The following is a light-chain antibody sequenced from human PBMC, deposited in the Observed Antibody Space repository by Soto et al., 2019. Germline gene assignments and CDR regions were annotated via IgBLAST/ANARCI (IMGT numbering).Light chain of an antibody. Sequence: QTVVTQEPSFSVSPGGTVTLTCGLNSESVSSSYYPSWYQQTPGQAPRTLIYDTNTRSSGVPDRFSGSILGNKAALTITGAQADDESDYYCVLYMGSGISVFGGGTKLTVL. J-gene: IGLJ3*02. CDR3: VLYMGSGISV. CDR2: DTN. CDR1: SESVSSSYY. V-gene: IGLV8-61*01.